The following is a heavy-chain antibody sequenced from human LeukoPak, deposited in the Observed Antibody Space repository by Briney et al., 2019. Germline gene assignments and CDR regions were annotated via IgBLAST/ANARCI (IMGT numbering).Heavy chain of an antibody. J-gene: IGHJ5*02. Sequence: SETLSLTCTVSGGSISRDFWSRIRHPPGKGLEWIGYIYYTGSTNYNPSLKSRVTISIDTSKNQFSLRLSSVTAADTAVYYCASGYGDYWFDPWGQGTLVTVSS. V-gene: IGHV4-59*01. CDR1: GGSISRDF. CDR2: IYYTGST. CDR3: ASGYGDYWFDP. D-gene: IGHD4-17*01.